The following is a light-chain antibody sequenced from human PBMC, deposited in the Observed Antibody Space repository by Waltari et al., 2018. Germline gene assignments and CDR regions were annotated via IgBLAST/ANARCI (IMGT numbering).Light chain of an antibody. V-gene: IGLV1-47*01. CDR2: RNN. CDR1: SSNIGSNY. J-gene: IGLJ2*01. Sequence: QSVLTQPPSASGTPGQRVTISCSGSSSNIGSNYVYWYQQLPGTAPKLLIYRNNQRPSVFPDRFSGSKTGTSASLANSGLRSEDEADDYWAAWDDSLSGRGVFGGGTKLTVL. CDR3: AAWDDSLSGRGV.